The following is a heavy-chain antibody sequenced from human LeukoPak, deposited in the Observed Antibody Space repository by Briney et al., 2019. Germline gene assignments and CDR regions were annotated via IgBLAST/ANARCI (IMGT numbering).Heavy chain of an antibody. CDR1: GGSFSGYY. D-gene: IGHD3-3*01. J-gene: IGHJ4*02. CDR2: INHSGST. Sequence: SETLSLTCAVFGGSFSGYYWSWIRQPPGKGLEWIGEINHSGSTNYNPSLKSRVTISVDTSKNQFSLKLSSVTAADTAVYYCARREEYYDFWSGIDYWGQGTLVTVSS. V-gene: IGHV4-34*01. CDR3: ARREEYYDFWSGIDY.